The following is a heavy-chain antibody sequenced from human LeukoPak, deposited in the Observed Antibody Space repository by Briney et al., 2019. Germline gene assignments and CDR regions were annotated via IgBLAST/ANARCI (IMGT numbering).Heavy chain of an antibody. Sequence: SETLSLTCAVYGGSFSGYYWSWIRQPPGKGLEWIGEINHSGSTNYNPSLKSRVTISVDTSKNQFSLKLSSVTAADTAVYYCARGWHIVVVPAASQGWFDPWGQGTLVTVPS. D-gene: IGHD2-2*01. CDR2: INHSGST. CDR3: ARGWHIVVVPAASQGWFDP. CDR1: GGSFSGYY. V-gene: IGHV4-34*01. J-gene: IGHJ5*02.